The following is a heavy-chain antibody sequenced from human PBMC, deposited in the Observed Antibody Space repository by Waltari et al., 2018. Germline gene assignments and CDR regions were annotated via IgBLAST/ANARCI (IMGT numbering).Heavy chain of an antibody. CDR1: GFTFSSYS. V-gene: IGHV3-48*01. D-gene: IGHD3-3*01. CDR2: ISSSSSTI. CDR3: ARDSRNYDFWSGYDAFDI. J-gene: IGHJ3*02. Sequence: EVQLVESGGGLVQPGGSLRLSCAASGFTFSSYSMNWVRQAPGKGLEWVSYISSSSSTIYYADSVKGRFTISRDNAKNSLYLQMNSLRAEDTAVYYCARDSRNYDFWSGYDAFDIWGQGTMVTVSS.